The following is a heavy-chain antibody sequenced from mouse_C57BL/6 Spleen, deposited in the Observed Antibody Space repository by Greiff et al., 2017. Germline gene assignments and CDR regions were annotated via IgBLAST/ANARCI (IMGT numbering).Heavy chain of an antibody. J-gene: IGHJ1*03. CDR2: IRNKANGYTT. Sequence: EVKLMESGGGLVQPGGSLSLSCAASGFTFTAYYMSWVRQPPGTALEWLGFIRNKANGYTTEYSASVKGRFTISRDNSQSILYLQMNALRAEDSATYYCARLYGNYVWYFDVWGTGTTVTVSS. CDR3: ARLYGNYVWYFDV. CDR1: GFTFTAYY. V-gene: IGHV7-3*01. D-gene: IGHD2-1*01.